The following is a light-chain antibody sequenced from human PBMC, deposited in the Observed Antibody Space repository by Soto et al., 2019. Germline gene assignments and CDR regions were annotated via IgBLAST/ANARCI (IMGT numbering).Light chain of an antibody. CDR1: QSVRSK. J-gene: IGKJ5*01. V-gene: IGKV3-20*01. CDR2: GAS. Sequence: EVVMTQSPDTLSVSPVEAVTISWRASQSVRSKLAWYQQKPGQAPRLLIYGASSRATGIPDRFSGSGSGTDFTLTISRLETEDFAVFYCQQYGTSEIIFGQGTRLENK. CDR3: QQYGTSEII.